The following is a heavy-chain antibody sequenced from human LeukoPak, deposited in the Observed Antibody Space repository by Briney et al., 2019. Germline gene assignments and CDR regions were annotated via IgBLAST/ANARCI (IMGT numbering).Heavy chain of an antibody. D-gene: IGHD3-3*01. CDR3: ARGRFLEWFNSEYNWFDP. J-gene: IGHJ5*02. V-gene: IGHV1-69*13. Sequence: SVKVSCKASGGTFSSYAISWVRQAPGQGLEWMGGIIPIFGTADYAQKFQGRVTITADESTSTAYMELSSLRSEDTAVYYCARGRFLEWFNSEYNWFDPWGQGTLVTVSS. CDR2: IIPIFGTA. CDR1: GGTFSSYA.